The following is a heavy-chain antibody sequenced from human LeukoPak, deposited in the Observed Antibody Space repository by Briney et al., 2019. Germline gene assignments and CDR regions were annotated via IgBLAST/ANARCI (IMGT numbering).Heavy chain of an antibody. V-gene: IGHV3-15*07. D-gene: IGHD2-15*01. CDR3: TTRSPARYCSDGACYSSADY. CDR2: IKSKVDGGTP. J-gene: IGHJ4*02. CDR1: GFTFSSYW. Sequence: GGSLRLSCAASGFTFSSYWVNWVRQAPGKGLEWVGHIKSKVDGGTPDYVAPVKGRFTISRDDSRNTLYLQMSSLNTEDTAVYYCTTRSPARYCSDGACYSSADYWGQGTLVTVSS.